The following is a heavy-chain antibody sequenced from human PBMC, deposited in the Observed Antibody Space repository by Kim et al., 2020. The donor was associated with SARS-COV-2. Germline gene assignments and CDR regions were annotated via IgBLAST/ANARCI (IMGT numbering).Heavy chain of an antibody. D-gene: IGHD3-10*01. J-gene: IGHJ4*02. CDR3: AKYYYGSGSSPRLDY. Sequence: DSVTGRFTISRDNSKNMLYLQMNSLRAEDTAVYYCAKYYYGSGSSPRLDYWGQGSLVTVSS. V-gene: IGHV3-23*01.